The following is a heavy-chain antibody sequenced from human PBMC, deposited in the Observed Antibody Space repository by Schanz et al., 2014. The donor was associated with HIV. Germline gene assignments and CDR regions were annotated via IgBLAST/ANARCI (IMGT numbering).Heavy chain of an antibody. CDR1: GFAFSNYA. Sequence: EVQLLESGGGLVQPGGSLRLSCAASGFAFSNYAMSWVRQAPGKGLEWVSSITESGGRTYYADSVNGRFTISRDNSKNTLYLQMTTLRTEDTAVYYCAKDPGFLDPYYYYGMDVWGQGTTVTVSS. CDR2: ITESGGRT. J-gene: IGHJ6*02. CDR3: AKDPGFLDPYYYYGMDV. V-gene: IGHV3-23*01. D-gene: IGHD3-3*01.